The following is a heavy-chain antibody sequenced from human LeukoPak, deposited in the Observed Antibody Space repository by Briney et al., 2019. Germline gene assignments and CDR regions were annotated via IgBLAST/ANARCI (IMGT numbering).Heavy chain of an antibody. Sequence: PGGSLRLSCAASGFTFSSYGMHWVRQAPGKGLEWVGVISYDGSDKYYADSVKGRFTISRDSSKNTLYLQTNSLRAEDTAVYFCANFDPGDYWGQGTLVTVSS. CDR3: ANFDPGDY. D-gene: IGHD3-9*01. V-gene: IGHV3-30*18. CDR2: ISYDGSDK. CDR1: GFTFSSYG. J-gene: IGHJ4*02.